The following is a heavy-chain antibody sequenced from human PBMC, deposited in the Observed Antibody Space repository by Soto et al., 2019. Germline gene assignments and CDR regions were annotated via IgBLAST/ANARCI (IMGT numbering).Heavy chain of an antibody. Sequence: ASVKVSCKASGYTFTSYGISWVRQAPGQGLEWMGWISAYNGNTNYAQKLQGRVTMTTDTSTSTAYMELRSLRSDDTAVDYCARSLWKQLDPDDAFEIWGQGTMGT. D-gene: IGHD6-13*01. CDR2: ISAYNGNT. J-gene: IGHJ3*02. V-gene: IGHV1-18*01. CDR3: ARSLWKQLDPDDAFEI. CDR1: GYTFTSYG.